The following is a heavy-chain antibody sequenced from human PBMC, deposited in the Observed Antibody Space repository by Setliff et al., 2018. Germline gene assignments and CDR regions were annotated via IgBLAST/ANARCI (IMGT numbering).Heavy chain of an antibody. J-gene: IGHJ4*02. CDR1: GYTFTGFY. CDR2: INPNSGGT. V-gene: IGHV1-2*02. CDR3: ARESRVAATNDY. D-gene: IGHD2-15*01. Sequence: ASVKVSCKASGYTFTGFYMHWVRQAPGQGLEWMGWINPNSGGTNYAQKFQGRVTMTTDTSISTAYMEVSRLTSDDTAVYYCARESRVAATNDYWGQGILVTVSS.